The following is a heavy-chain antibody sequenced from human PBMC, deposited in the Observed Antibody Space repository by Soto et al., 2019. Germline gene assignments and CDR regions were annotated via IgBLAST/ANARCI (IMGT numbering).Heavy chain of an antibody. CDR1: AFTFSTYA. D-gene: IGHD3-10*01. J-gene: IGHJ4*02. Sequence: EGQLLESGGGLVQPGGSLRLSCAASAFTFSTYAMSWVRQAPGKGLEWVSFISGSGGSTYYADSVKGRFTISRDNSNNTLYLQMNSLRAADTAVYYCAKQAYYGSGSKMGYFDYWGQGTLVTVSS. CDR3: AKQAYYGSGSKMGYFDY. CDR2: ISGSGGST. V-gene: IGHV3-23*01.